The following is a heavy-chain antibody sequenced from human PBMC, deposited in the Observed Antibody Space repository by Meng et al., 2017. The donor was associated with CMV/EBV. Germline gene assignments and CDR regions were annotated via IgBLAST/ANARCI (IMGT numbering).Heavy chain of an antibody. CDR1: GYTFTSFG. CDR3: ARGPISYSSNIDY. Sequence: KVSGYTFTSFGIIWVRQAPGQGLEWMGWISAYNGNTNYAQKLQGRVTMTTDTSTSTAYMELRSLRSDDTAVYYCARGPISYSSNIDYWGQGTLVTVSS. D-gene: IGHD6-19*01. CDR2: ISAYNGNT. J-gene: IGHJ4*02. V-gene: IGHV1-18*01.